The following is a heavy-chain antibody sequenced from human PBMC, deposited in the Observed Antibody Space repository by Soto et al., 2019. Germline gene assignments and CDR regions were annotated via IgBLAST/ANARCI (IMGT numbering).Heavy chain of an antibody. CDR1: GSTFSSYT. CDR2: IIPVLGVT. D-gene: IGHD2-21*02. V-gene: IGHV1-69*02. Sequence: QVQLVQSGAEVKKPGSSVKVSCRASGSTFSSYTVSWVRQAPGQGREWMGRIIPVLGVTNYAPKFKGSVTITADKSKTTVYMELSSLRSGDTAIYYCARRRYCGADCYSKYYYGMDLWGQGTTVTVSS. CDR3: ARRRYCGADCYSKYYYGMDL. J-gene: IGHJ6*02.